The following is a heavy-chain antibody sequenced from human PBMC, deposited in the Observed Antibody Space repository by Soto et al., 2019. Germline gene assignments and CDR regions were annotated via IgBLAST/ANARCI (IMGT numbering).Heavy chain of an antibody. Sequence: SETLSLTCTVSGGSISSYYWSWIRQPPGKGLEWIGYIYYSGSTNYNPSLKSRVTISVDTSKNQFSLKLSSVTAADTAVYYCARVLNSGRPTCFTPWAQETLVRSPQ. D-gene: IGHD1-26*01. CDR3: ARVLNSGRPTCFTP. CDR1: GGSISSYY. J-gene: IGHJ5*02. V-gene: IGHV4-59*01. CDR2: IYYSGST.